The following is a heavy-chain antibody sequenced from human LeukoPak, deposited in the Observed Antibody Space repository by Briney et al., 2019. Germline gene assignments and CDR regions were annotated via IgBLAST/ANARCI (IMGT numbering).Heavy chain of an antibody. D-gene: IGHD1-1*01. CDR3: AKDRETTSSGTFDY. CDR1: GFTFISYG. CDR2: IAEDGSNE. J-gene: IGHJ4*02. V-gene: IGHV3-30*18. Sequence: GGSLRLSCAASGFTFISYGMHCVRQAPGKGLEWVAFIAEDGSNEKYTDSVKGRFTISRDNSNNTLYLRMNSLRAEDTGVYYCAKDRETTSSGTFDYWGQGTLVTVSS.